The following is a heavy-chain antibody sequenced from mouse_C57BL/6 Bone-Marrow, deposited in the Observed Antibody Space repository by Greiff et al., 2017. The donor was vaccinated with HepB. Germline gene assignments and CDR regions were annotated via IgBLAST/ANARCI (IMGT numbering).Heavy chain of an antibody. CDR2: IHPNSGST. V-gene: IGHV1-64*01. D-gene: IGHD1-1*01. J-gene: IGHJ2*01. CDR3: ARRDGSSDDY. CDR1: GYTFTSYW. Sequence: QVQLKQPGAELVKPGASVKLSCKASGYTFTSYWMHWVKQRPGQGLEWIGMIHPNSGSTNYNEKFKSKATLTVDKSSSTAYMQLSSLTSEDSAVYYCARRDGSSDDYWGQGTTLTVSS.